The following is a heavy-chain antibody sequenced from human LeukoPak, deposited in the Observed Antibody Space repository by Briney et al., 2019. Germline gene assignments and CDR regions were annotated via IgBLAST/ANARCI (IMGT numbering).Heavy chain of an antibody. J-gene: IGHJ6*03. V-gene: IGHV4-61*02. CDR3: AGGYSYGSTYYYMDV. Sequence: SETLSLTCTVSGGSISSGSYYWSWIRQPAGKGLEWIGRIYTSGSTNYNPSLKSRVTISVDTSKNQFSLKLSSVTAADTAVYYCAGGYSYGSTYYYMDVRGKGTTVTISS. CDR2: IYTSGST. D-gene: IGHD5-18*01. CDR1: GGSISSGSYY.